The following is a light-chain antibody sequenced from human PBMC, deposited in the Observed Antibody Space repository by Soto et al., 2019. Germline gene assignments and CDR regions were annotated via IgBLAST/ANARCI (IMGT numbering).Light chain of an antibody. CDR2: DAS. CDR3: QQHDILPIT. Sequence: EIVLTQSPATLSFSPGERATLSCRASQSVSSSYLAWYQQKPGQAPRLLIYDASNRATGIPARFSGSGSGTDFTLTISRLEPEDFALYYCQQHDILPITFGQGTRLEIK. V-gene: IGKV3-20*01. J-gene: IGKJ5*01. CDR1: QSVSSSY.